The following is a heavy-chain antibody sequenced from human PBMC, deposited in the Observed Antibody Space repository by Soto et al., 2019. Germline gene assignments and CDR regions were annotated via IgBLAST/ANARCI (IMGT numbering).Heavy chain of an antibody. V-gene: IGHV4-59*01. CDR3: ARTSSAGLPSVY. Sequence: ASETLSLSCTVSGGSISSYYWSWIRQPPGKGLEWIGYIYYSGSTNYNPSLKSRVTISVDTSKNQFSLKLSSVTAADTAVYYCARTSSAGLPSVYRRHGTLGTVSP. CDR1: GGSISSYY. D-gene: IGHD2-2*01. CDR2: IYYSGST. J-gene: IGHJ4*01.